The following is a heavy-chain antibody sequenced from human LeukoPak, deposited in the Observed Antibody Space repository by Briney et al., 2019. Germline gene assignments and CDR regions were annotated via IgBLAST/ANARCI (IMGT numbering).Heavy chain of an antibody. V-gene: IGHV3-23*01. CDR2: ISGSGAST. D-gene: IGHD3-10*01. CDR1: GFTFSLYA. Sequence: PGGSLRLSCAASGFTFSLYAMSWVRQAPGKGLEWVSAISGSGASTHFADSVKGRFTISRDNSKNTLYLQMVSLRAEDTARYYCAKAMNYLDAFDIWGLGTLVTVSP. J-gene: IGHJ3*02. CDR3: AKAMNYLDAFDI.